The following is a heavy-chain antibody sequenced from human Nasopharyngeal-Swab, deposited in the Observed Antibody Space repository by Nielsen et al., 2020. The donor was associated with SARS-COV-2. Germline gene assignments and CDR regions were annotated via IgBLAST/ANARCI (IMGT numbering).Heavy chain of an antibody. CDR2: IKQDGSEK. Sequence: GESLKISCAASGFTFSSYWMSWVHQAPGKGLEWVANIKQDGSEKYYVDSVKGRFTISRDNAKNSLYLQMNSLRAEDTAVYYCARDAYSSSSQLYYYGMDVWGQGTTVTVSS. CDR3: ARDAYSSSSQLYYYGMDV. J-gene: IGHJ6*02. V-gene: IGHV3-7*01. D-gene: IGHD6-6*01. CDR1: GFTFSSYW.